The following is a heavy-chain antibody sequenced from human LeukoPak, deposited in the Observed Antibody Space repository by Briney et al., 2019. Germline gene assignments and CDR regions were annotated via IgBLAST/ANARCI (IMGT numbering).Heavy chain of an antibody. V-gene: IGHV4-59*01. D-gene: IGHD5-18*01. Sequence: SETLSLTCTVSGGSISSNYWSWIRQPPGKGLEWIGYLYYSGSTNYNPSLKSRVTISVDTSKNQFSLKLSSVTAADTAVYYCARDGGHRGDSYGYALDFDYWGQGTLVTVSS. CDR1: GGSISSNY. CDR2: LYYSGST. J-gene: IGHJ4*02. CDR3: ARDGGHRGDSYGYALDFDY.